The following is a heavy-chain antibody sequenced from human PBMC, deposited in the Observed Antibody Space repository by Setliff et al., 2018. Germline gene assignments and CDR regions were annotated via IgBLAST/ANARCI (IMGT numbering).Heavy chain of an antibody. D-gene: IGHD6-13*01. CDR2: ISPYSGNS. Sequence: ASVKVSCKASGYTFSDYGVSWVRQAPGQGLEWLGWISPYSGNSYSAPKFQGRLFLTTDTPAATAYLDLRSLRSDDTAVYFCSRLVRFCTRTACQRLSGDDYWGQGTLVTVSS. V-gene: IGHV1-18*01. J-gene: IGHJ4*02. CDR3: SRLVRFCTRTACQRLSGDDY. CDR1: GYTFSDYG.